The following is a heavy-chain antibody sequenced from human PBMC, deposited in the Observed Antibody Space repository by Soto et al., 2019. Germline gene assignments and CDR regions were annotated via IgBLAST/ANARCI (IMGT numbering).Heavy chain of an antibody. Sequence: ASVKVSCKASGYTFTSYGISWVRQAPGQGLEWMGWISAYNGNTNYAQKLQGRVTMTTDTSTSTAYMELRSLRSDDTAVYYCAASYYYDSSGYYSARDYYYGMDVWGQGTTVTVS. D-gene: IGHD3-22*01. CDR2: ISAYNGNT. V-gene: IGHV1-18*01. CDR1: GYTFTSYG. J-gene: IGHJ6*02. CDR3: AASYYYDSSGYYSARDYYYGMDV.